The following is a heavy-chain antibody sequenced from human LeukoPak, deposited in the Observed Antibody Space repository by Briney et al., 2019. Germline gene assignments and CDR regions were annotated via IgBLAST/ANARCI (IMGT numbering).Heavy chain of an antibody. CDR2: IKQDGSEK. Sequence: PGGSLRLSCAASGFTFSSYWMSWVRQAPGKGLEWVANIKQDGSEKYYVDSVKGRFTISRDNAKNSLYLQMSSLRAEDTAVYYCARDVYRIVVVPHYFDYWGQGTLVTVSS. CDR1: GFTFSSYW. V-gene: IGHV3-7*01. CDR3: ARDVYRIVVVPHYFDY. J-gene: IGHJ4*02. D-gene: IGHD3-22*01.